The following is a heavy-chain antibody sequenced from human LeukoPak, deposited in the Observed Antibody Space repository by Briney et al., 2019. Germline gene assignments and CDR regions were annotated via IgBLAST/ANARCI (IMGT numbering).Heavy chain of an antibody. CDR3: ARDRTTKTGYKSYFDY. J-gene: IGHJ4*02. D-gene: IGHD3-9*01. CDR2: ISGDGTTT. Sequence: GGSLRLSCATSGFTFSTSWMHCVRQAPGKGLVWVSRISGDGTTTTYADSVKGRFTISRDNSKNTLYLQMNSLRAEDTAVYYCARDRTTKTGYKSYFDYWGQGTLVTVSS. CDR1: GFTFSTSW. V-gene: IGHV3-74*01.